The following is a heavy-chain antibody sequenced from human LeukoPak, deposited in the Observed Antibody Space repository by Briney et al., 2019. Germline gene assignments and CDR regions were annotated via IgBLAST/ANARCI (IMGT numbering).Heavy chain of an antibody. CDR2: IYTSGST. CDR1: GGSISSGSYY. V-gene: IGHV4-61*02. J-gene: IGHJ3*02. CDR3: ARVSPFLDAFDI. Sequence: SETLSLTCTVSGGSISSGSYYWSWIRQPAGKGLEWIGRIYTSGSTNYNPSLKSRVTISVDTSKNQFSLKLSSVTAADTAVYYCARVSPFLDAFDIWGQGTMVTVSS. D-gene: IGHD2-21*01.